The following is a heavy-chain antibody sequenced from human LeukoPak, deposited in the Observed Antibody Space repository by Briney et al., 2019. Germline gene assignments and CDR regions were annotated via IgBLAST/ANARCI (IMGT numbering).Heavy chain of an antibody. Sequence: ASVKVSCKASGYTFTSYYMHWVRQAPGQGLEWMGIINPSGGSTSYAQKFQGRVTMTRDMSTSTVYMELSSLRSEDTAVYYGARGNSYGFRHYYYYYLDVWGKGNPVTVTS. J-gene: IGHJ6*03. CDR3: ARGNSYGFRHYYYYYLDV. V-gene: IGHV1-46*01. CDR2: INPSGGST. CDR1: GYTFTSYY. D-gene: IGHD5-18*01.